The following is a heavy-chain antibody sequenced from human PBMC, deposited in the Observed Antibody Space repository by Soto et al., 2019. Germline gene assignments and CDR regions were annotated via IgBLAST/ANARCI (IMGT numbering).Heavy chain of an antibody. D-gene: IGHD4-17*01. J-gene: IGHJ6*02. Sequence: ASVKVSCKASGGTFSSYAINWVRQAPGQGLEWMGGIIPIFGTANYAQKFQGRVTITADESTSTAYMELSSLRSEDTAVYYCARESGDYSEYYYYYGMDVWGQGTTVTVSS. V-gene: IGHV1-69*13. CDR3: ARESGDYSEYYYYYGMDV. CDR2: IIPIFGTA. CDR1: GGTFSSYA.